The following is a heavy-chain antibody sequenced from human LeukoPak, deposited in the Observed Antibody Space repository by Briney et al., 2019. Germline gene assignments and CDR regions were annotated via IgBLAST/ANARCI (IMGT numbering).Heavy chain of an antibody. CDR1: GGSFSGYY. CDR3: AREKIDYGGFYWYFDL. V-gene: IGHV4-34*01. Sequence: SETLSLTCAVSGGSFSGYYWSWIRQPPGKGLEWIGEINHSGSTNYNPSLKSRVTISVDTSKNQFSLKLGSVTAADTAVYYCAREKIDYGGFYWYFDLWGRGTLVTVSS. CDR2: INHSGST. D-gene: IGHD4-23*01. J-gene: IGHJ2*01.